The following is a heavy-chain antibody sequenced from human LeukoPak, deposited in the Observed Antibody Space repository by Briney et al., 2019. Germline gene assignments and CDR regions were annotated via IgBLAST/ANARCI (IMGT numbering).Heavy chain of an antibody. Sequence: GGSLRLSCAASGFIVRDYAMHWVRQAPGKGLEWVAVMSYEETYKNYAEAVKGRFTISRDDSKNTLFLQMSSLRPEDTAVYYCARDFGVIRRSWGQGTLVSVSS. D-gene: IGHD3-3*01. CDR3: ARDFGVIRRS. CDR2: MSYEETYK. CDR1: GFIVRDYA. V-gene: IGHV3-30-3*01. J-gene: IGHJ5*02.